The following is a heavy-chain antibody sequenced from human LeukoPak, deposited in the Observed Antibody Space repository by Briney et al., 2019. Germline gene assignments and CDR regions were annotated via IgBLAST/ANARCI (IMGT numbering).Heavy chain of an antibody. CDR1: GGTFSNYA. Sequence: SVKISCKAPGGTFSNYAINWVRQAPGQGLEWMGGIIPIFGTTNHAQKFQGRVRITADKSTSTAYMELSSLRSEDTAVYYCARPRFPYYRLSGADYQYMDVWGKGTTVTVSS. CDR3: ARPRFPYYRLSGADYQYMDV. CDR2: IIPIFGTT. D-gene: IGHD3-10*01. J-gene: IGHJ6*03. V-gene: IGHV1-69*06.